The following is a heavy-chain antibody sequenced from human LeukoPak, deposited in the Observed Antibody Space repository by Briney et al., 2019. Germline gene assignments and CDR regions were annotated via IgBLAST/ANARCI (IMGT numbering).Heavy chain of an antibody. V-gene: IGHV3-64D*06. D-gene: IGHD6-13*01. CDR2: ISSEGKTT. CDR1: GFILSPYA. CDR3: VKDRWVDH. J-gene: IGHJ4*02. Sequence: GGSLRLSCSASGFILSPYAMHWVRQAPGKGLEYVSSISSEGKTTYYADSVKGRFTISRDNSKNTLYLQMSSLRPEDTAVYYCVKDRWVDHWGQGTLVTVSS.